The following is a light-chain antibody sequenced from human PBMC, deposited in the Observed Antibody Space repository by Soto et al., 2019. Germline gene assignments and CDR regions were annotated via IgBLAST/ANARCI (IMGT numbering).Light chain of an antibody. Sequence: EIVLTQSPGTLSLSPGERASLSCRASETINRGFLAWYQQKPGQPPRLLFYGASNRATGIPDRFSGTGSGTDFTLTISRLEPEDFAVYYCQQYGSSPYTLGLWTKLEIK. J-gene: IGKJ2*01. CDR1: ETINRGF. CDR2: GAS. CDR3: QQYGSSPYT. V-gene: IGKV3-20*01.